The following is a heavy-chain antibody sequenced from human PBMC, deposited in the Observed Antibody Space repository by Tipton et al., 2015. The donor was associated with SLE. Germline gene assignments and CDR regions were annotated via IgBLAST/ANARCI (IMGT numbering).Heavy chain of an antibody. V-gene: IGHV3-53*01. D-gene: IGHD3-9*01. Sequence: SLRLSCVTSEFTVSNAYMSWVRQAPGKGLEWVSVIDRGGSTYYAISVKGRFTISRDNSKNTLFLQMNSLTADDTAVYYCAKKAAHFDWLSLPHYFDYWGRGTLVTVSS. CDR2: IDRGGST. CDR3: AKKAAHFDWLSLPHYFDY. J-gene: IGHJ4*02. CDR1: EFTVSNAY.